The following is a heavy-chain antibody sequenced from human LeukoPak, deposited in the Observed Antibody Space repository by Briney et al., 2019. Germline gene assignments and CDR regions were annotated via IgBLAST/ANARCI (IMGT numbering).Heavy chain of an antibody. V-gene: IGHV1-2*02. CDR2: INPNSGGT. CDR3: ARVPHYDSSGFIDY. D-gene: IGHD3-22*01. J-gene: IGHJ4*02. Sequence: ASVKLSCKASGYTFTGFYIHWVRQAPGQGLELMGWINPNSGGTNYAQKFQGRVTMTRDTSISTAYMELSRLRSDDTAVYYCARVPHYDSSGFIDYWGQGTLVTVSS. CDR1: GYTFTGFY.